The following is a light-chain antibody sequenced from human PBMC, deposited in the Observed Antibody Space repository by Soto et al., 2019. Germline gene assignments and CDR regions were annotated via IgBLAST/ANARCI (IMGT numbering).Light chain of an antibody. Sequence: EIVLTQSPGTLSLSPGERATLSCRASQRVSSSLLAWYQQKPGQAPRLVVSGASYRAAGIPDRFSGSGSGTDFTLTISRLGPEDFAVYYCQQYSNSLTFGQGTKLEIK. CDR2: GAS. CDR1: QRVSSSL. CDR3: QQYSNSLT. V-gene: IGKV3-20*01. J-gene: IGKJ2*01.